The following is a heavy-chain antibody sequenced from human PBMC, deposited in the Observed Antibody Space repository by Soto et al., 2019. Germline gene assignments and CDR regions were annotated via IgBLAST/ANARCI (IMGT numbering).Heavy chain of an antibody. J-gene: IGHJ4*02. Sequence: GESLKISCKGSGYSFTSYWIGWVRQMPGKGLECMGIIYPADSDTRYGPYFQGQVTNSVDKSISTAYLQWSSLKDSDTAMYYCAKYSGSYHSNFDYWGQGTLVTVSS. D-gene: IGHD1-26*01. V-gene: IGHV5-51*01. CDR2: IYPADSDT. CDR3: AKYSGSYHSNFDY. CDR1: GYSFTSYW.